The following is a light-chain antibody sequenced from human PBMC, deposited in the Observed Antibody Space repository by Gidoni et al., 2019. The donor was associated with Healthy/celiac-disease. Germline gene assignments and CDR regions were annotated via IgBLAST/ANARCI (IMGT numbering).Light chain of an antibody. CDR2: RNN. V-gene: IGLV1-47*01. CDR3: ASWDDSLSGPV. Sequence: QPVLTQPPSASATTGQRVPSSCSGSSSNIGSNYVDWYPPPPGTAPKLLFYRNNPRPSGLPDRFSGSKPGTSASRAISGLRSEDEAEYYCASWDDSLSGPVFGGGTKLTVL. CDR1: SSNIGSNY. J-gene: IGLJ3*02.